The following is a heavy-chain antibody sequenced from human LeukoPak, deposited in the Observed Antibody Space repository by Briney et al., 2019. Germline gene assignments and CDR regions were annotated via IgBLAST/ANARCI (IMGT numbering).Heavy chain of an antibody. D-gene: IGHD6-13*01. CDR1: GYTFTGYY. J-gene: IGHJ4*02. V-gene: IGHV1-2*02. CDR3: ARVSSIAAVLYDY. CDR2: INPNSGGT. Sequence: ASVKVSCTASGYTFTGYYMHWVRQAPGQRLEWMGWINPNSGGTNYAQKFQGRVTMTRDTSISTAYMELSRLRSEDTAVYYCARVSSIAAVLYDYWGQGTLVTVSS.